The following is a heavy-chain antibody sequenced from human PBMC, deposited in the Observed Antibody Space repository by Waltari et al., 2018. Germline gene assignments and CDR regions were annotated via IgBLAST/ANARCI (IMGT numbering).Heavy chain of an antibody. V-gene: IGHV1-24*01. J-gene: IGHJ4*02. Sequence: QVQLLQSGAEVKKPGASVKVSCKVSGYTLTELSIHWVRQSPGKGLEWMGGYDPEIGETVYAQDFQGRVSMTEDTSSDTAHMELSSLRSDDTAVYYCATDHHRQSGYDSWGQGTLVSVSS. CDR2: YDPEIGET. CDR3: ATDHHRQSGYDS. D-gene: IGHD5-12*01. CDR1: GYTLTELS.